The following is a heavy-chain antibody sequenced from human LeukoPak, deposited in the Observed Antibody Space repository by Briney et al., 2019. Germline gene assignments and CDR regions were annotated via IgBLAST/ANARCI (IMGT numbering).Heavy chain of an antibody. J-gene: IGHJ4*02. CDR2: IYYSGST. D-gene: IGHD3-10*01. CDR3: ASHPISLYYGSGSYAGD. Sequence: NPSETLSLTCTVSGGSISSSSYYWGWIRQPPGKGLEWIGSIYYSGSTYYNPSLKSRITISVDTSKNQFSLKLSSVTAADTAVYYCASHPISLYYGSGSYAGDWGQGTLVTVSS. V-gene: IGHV4-39*01. CDR1: GGSISSSSYY.